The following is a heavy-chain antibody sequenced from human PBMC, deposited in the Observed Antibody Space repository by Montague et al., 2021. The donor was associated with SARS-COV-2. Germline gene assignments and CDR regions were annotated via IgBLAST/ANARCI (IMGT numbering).Heavy chain of an antibody. J-gene: IGHJ6*02. CDR3: AKVYGSGGLGSYYKYHYYGMDV. CDR2: ISYDGSNK. V-gene: IGHV3-30*18. Sequence: SLRLSCAASGFTFSSYGMHWVRQAPGKGLEWVAVISYDGSNKNYADSVKGRFTISRDNSKNTLYLQMNSLRAEDTAVYYCAKVYGSGGLGSYYKYHYYGMDVWGQGTTVTVSS. D-gene: IGHD3-10*01. CDR1: GFTFSSYG.